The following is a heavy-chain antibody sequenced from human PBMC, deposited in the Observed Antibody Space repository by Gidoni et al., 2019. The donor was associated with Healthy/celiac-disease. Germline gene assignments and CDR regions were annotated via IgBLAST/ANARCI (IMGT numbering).Heavy chain of an antibody. Sequence: QVQLVESGGGVVQPGRSLRLSCAASGFTFSSYGMHWVRQAPGKGLEWVAVIWYDGSNKYYADSVKGRFTISRDNSKNTLYLQMNSLRAEDTAVYYCARDHHPSGFDYWGQGTLVTVSS. CDR3: ARDHHPSGFDY. CDR2: IWYDGSNK. J-gene: IGHJ4*02. CDR1: GFTFSSYG. V-gene: IGHV3-33*01.